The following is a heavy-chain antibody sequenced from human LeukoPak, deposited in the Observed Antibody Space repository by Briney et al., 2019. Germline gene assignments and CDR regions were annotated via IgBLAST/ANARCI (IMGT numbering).Heavy chain of an antibody. CDR3: ARGGKLEWATAAEFFDH. CDR1: GYSFTDYY. Sequence: GASVKVSCKASGYSFTDYYLHWVRQAPGPGLESMGWINPDSGGRNYAQKFQGRVTMTRDTSISTAYMELSSLTSDDTAVYYCARGGKLEWATAAEFFDHWGQGTLLTVS. V-gene: IGHV1-2*02. D-gene: IGHD3-3*01. J-gene: IGHJ4*02. CDR2: INPDSGGR.